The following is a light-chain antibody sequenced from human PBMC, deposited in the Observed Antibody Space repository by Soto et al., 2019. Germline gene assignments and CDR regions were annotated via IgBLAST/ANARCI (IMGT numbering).Light chain of an antibody. Sequence: EVVMTQSPATLSVSPGERATLSCRASESVSRNLAWYQQKPGQAPRLLIYDASTRATGIPDRFSGSGSGTDFTLTIRSLQSEDFAVYFCKQYNNWPSCGQGTRREIK. CDR2: DAS. CDR1: ESVSRN. V-gene: IGKV3-15*01. J-gene: IGKJ5*01. CDR3: KQYNNWPS.